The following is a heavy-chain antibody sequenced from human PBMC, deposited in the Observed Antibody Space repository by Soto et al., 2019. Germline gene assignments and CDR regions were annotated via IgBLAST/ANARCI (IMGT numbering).Heavy chain of an antibody. D-gene: IGHD3-22*01. Sequence: GGSLRLSCAASGFTFSSYSMNWVRQAPGKGLEWVSSISSSSSYIYYADSVKGRFTISRDNAKNSLYLQMNSLRAEDTAVYYCARVPTPDYYDSSGYYWGQGTLVTVSS. J-gene: IGHJ4*02. V-gene: IGHV3-21*01. CDR3: ARVPTPDYYDSSGYY. CDR1: GFTFSSYS. CDR2: ISSSSSYI.